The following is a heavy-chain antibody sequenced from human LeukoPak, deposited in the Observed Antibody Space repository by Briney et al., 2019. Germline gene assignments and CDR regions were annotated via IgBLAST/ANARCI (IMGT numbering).Heavy chain of an antibody. CDR2: IKQDGSKK. J-gene: IGHJ4*02. V-gene: IGHV3-7*01. CDR1: GFPFSSYW. D-gene: IGHD2-2*01. Sequence: GGSLRLSCVASGFPFSSYWMTWVRQAPGKGLEWVANIKQDGSKKSYVDSVKGRFTISRDNAKNSLYLQMNSLRAEDTAVYYCARGRYSSRSGGYYFDIWGQGTLVTVSS. CDR3: ARGRYSSRSGGYYFDI.